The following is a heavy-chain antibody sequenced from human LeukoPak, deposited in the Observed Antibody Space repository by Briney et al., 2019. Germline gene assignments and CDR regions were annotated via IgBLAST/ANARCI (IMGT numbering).Heavy chain of an antibody. D-gene: IGHD2-15*01. Sequence: GGSLRLSCAASGFTFSSYSMNWVRQAPGKGLEWVAVIWYDGSNKYYADSVKGRFTISRDNSKNTLYLQMNSLRAEDTAVYYCARGGGGSYWSQGTLVTVSS. V-gene: IGHV3-33*08. CDR3: ARGGGGSY. CDR1: GFTFSSYS. J-gene: IGHJ4*02. CDR2: IWYDGSNK.